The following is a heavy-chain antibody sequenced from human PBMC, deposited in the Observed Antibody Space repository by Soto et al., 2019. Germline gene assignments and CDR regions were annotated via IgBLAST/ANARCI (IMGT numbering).Heavy chain of an antibody. CDR3: GRVFPGRYSGNATGNFDY. CDR1: GYTFTSYY. D-gene: IGHD5-12*01. Sequence: ASVKVSCKASGYTFTSYYMHWVRQAPGQGLEWMGIINPSGGSTSYAQKFQGRVTMTRDTSTSTVYMELSSLRSEDTAVYYCGRVFPGRYSGNATGNFDYWGQGPLVTVSS. CDR2: INPSGGST. J-gene: IGHJ4*02. V-gene: IGHV1-46*03.